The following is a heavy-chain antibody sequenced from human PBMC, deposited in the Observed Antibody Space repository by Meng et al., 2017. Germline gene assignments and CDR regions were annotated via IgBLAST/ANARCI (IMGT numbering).Heavy chain of an antibody. CDR3: ARTGSCTSTSCYDYFYGLDV. D-gene: IGHD2-2*01. V-gene: IGHV4-61*02. J-gene: IGHJ6*02. CDR2: IYTSEST. CDR1: GGSISSGSYF. Sequence: SETLSLTCTVSGGSISSGSYFWSWIRQPAGKGLEWIGRIYTSESTNYNPSLKSRVTISVDTSKNQFSLRLSSVTAADTAVYYCARTGSCTSTSCYDYFYGLDVWGQGTTVTVS.